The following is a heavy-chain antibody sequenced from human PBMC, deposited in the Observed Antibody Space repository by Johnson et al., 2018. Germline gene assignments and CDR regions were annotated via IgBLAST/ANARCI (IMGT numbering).Heavy chain of an antibody. CDR2: VSSCTYTI. CDR1: GFIFSDYY. Sequence: VQLVESGGGLVKPGGSLRLSCAASGFIFSDYYMSWIRQAPGKGLEWVSYVSSCTYTIYYENSGKGRVTIARDNAKNSLYLEMISLRAEDTARYYGVRVSLVYSGSYDDAFDGWGQGTRVTVAS. D-gene: IGHD1-26*01. J-gene: IGHJ3*01. V-gene: IGHV3-11*04. CDR3: VRVSLVYSGSYDDAFDG.